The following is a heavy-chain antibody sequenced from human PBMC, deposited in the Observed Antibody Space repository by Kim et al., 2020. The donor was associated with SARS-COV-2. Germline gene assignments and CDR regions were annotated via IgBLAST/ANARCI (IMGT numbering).Heavy chain of an antibody. CDR2: IYTSGST. Sequence: SETLSLTCTVSGGSISSYYWSWIRQPAGKGLEWIGRIYTSGSTNYNPSLKSRVTMSVDTSKNQFSLKLSSVTAADTAVYYCARVDCGGDCSLWNWFDPWGQGTLVTVSS. D-gene: IGHD2-21*01. J-gene: IGHJ5*02. CDR1: GGSISSYY. CDR3: ARVDCGGDCSLWNWFDP. V-gene: IGHV4-4*07.